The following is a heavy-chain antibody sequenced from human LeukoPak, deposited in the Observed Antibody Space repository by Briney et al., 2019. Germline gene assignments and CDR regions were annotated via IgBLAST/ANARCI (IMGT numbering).Heavy chain of an antibody. CDR2: IIPIFGTA. V-gene: IGHV1-69*13. D-gene: IGHD5-12*01. Sequence: ASVKVSYKASGGTFSSYAISWVRQAPGQGLEWMGGIIPIFGTANYAQKFQGRVTITADESTSTAYMELSSLRSEDTAVYYCARGYSGYDEAAFDYWGQGTLVTVSS. J-gene: IGHJ4*02. CDR3: ARGYSGYDEAAFDY. CDR1: GGTFSSYA.